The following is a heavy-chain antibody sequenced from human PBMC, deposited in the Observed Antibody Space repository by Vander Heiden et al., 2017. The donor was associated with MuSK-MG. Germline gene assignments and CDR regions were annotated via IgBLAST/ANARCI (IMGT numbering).Heavy chain of an antibody. CDR1: GFTFGSYA. D-gene: IGHD3-22*01. Sequence: QVQLGESGGGVVQPGRSVRRSCAASGFTFGSYAMHWVRQAPGKGLEWVAVISYDGSNKYYADSVKGRFTISRDNSKNTLYLQMNSLRAEDTAVYYCASFDSSGYYPDDYWGQGTLVTVSS. J-gene: IGHJ4*02. CDR3: ASFDSSGYYPDDY. CDR2: ISYDGSNK. V-gene: IGHV3-30*04.